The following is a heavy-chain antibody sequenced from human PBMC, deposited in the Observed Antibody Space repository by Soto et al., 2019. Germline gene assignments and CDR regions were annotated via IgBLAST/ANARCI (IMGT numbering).Heavy chain of an antibody. CDR1: GGSISSSSYY. CDR2: IYYSGST. D-gene: IGHD3-10*01. V-gene: IGHV4-39*01. CDR3: GRGGSGSYPNVFDI. J-gene: IGHJ3*02. Sequence: SETLSLTCTVSGGSISSSSYYWGWIRQPPGKGLEWIGSIYYSGSTYYNPSLKSRVTISVDTSKNQFSLKLSSVTAADTAVYYCGRGGSGSYPNVFDIWAQGTMVTVSS.